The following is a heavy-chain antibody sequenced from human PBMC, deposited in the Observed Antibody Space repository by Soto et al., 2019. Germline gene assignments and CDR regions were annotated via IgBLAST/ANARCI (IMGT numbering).Heavy chain of an antibody. Sequence: PSETLSLTCTVSGGSISSYYWSWIRQPPGKGLEWIGYIYYSGSTNYNPSLKSRVTISVDTSKNQFSPKLSSVTAADTAVYYCARESRYGDYAWFDPWGQGTLVTVSS. D-gene: IGHD4-17*01. V-gene: IGHV4-59*01. CDR1: GGSISSYY. CDR3: ARESRYGDYAWFDP. CDR2: IYYSGST. J-gene: IGHJ5*02.